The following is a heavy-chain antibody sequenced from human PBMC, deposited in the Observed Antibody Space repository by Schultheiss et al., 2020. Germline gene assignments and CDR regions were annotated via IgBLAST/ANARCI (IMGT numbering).Heavy chain of an antibody. CDR3: ARQDGHGYFDY. CDR2: IYYSGST. Sequence: SETLSLTCTVSGGSISSYYWGWIRQPPGKGLEWIGSIYYSGSTYYNPSLKSRVTISVDTSKNQFSLELSSVIATDTAVYYCARQDGHGYFDYWGQGTLVTVSS. V-gene: IGHV4-39*01. D-gene: IGHD4-17*01. CDR1: GGSISSYY. J-gene: IGHJ4*02.